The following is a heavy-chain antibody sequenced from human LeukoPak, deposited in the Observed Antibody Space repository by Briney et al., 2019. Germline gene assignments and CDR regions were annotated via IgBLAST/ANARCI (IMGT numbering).Heavy chain of an antibody. CDR3: ARAVMVRGVIQEYLSWFDP. CDR1: GYSFTDYY. CDR2: INPNSGGT. V-gene: IGHV1-2*02. Sequence: ASVKVSCKASGYSFTDYYIHWVRQAPGQGLEWMGWINPNSGGTNYAQKFQGRVTMTRDTSISTAYMELSRLRSDDTAVYYCARAVMVRGVIQEYLSWFDPWGQGTLVTVSS. J-gene: IGHJ5*02. D-gene: IGHD3-10*01.